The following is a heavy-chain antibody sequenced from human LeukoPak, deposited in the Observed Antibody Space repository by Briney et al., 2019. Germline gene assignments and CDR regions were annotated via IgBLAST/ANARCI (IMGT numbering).Heavy chain of an antibody. J-gene: IGHJ6*02. V-gene: IGHV3-30*03. CDR3: ARDSKEYYYYYYGMDV. D-gene: IGHD2/OR15-2a*01. CDR1: GFTFSDSW. CDR2: ISYDGSNK. Sequence: GGSLRLSCAASGFTFSDSWMSWVRQAPGKGLEWVAVISYDGSNKYYADSVKGRFTISRDNSKNTLYLQMNSLRAEDTAVYYCARDSKEYYYYYYGMDVWGQGTTVTVSS.